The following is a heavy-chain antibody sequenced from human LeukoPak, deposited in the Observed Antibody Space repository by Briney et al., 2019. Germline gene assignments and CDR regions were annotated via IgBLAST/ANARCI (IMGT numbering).Heavy chain of an antibody. CDR2: VHDSGST. CDR3: ARGHIRRGCGTNICYPMDV. V-gene: IGHV4-59*01. J-gene: IGHJ6*04. CDR1: GDSISSYF. D-gene: IGHD2-2*01. Sequence: SETLSLTCTVSGDSISSYFWTWIRQSPGKGLEWIGYVHDSGSTNYNPSLESRVIISADTSKNQFSLKLTSVTAADTAVYYCARGHIRRGCGTNICYPMDVWGKGTTVTVSS.